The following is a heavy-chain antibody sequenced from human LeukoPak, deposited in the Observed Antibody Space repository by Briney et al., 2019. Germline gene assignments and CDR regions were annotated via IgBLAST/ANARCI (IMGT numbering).Heavy chain of an antibody. CDR2: ISAYNGNT. Sequence: ASVKVSCKASGYTFTSYGISWVRQAPGQGLEGMGWISAYNGNTNYAQKLQGRVTMTTDTSTSTAYMELRSLRSDDTAVYYCARIVYYYDSSGSIYYFDYWGQGTLVTVSS. J-gene: IGHJ4*02. CDR3: ARIVYYYDSSGSIYYFDY. D-gene: IGHD3-22*01. V-gene: IGHV1-18*04. CDR1: GYTFTSYG.